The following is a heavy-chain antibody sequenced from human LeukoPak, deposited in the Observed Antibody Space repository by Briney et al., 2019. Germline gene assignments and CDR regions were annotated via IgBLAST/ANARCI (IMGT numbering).Heavy chain of an antibody. CDR3: ARGPLPYYDFWSGSEQQEPFDY. V-gene: IGHV1-3*03. CDR2: INAGNGNT. Sequence: GASVRVSCKASVYTFTSYAMHWVRQAPGQRLEWMGWINAGNGNTKYSQEFQGRVTIIRDTSASTAYMELSSLRSEDMAVYYCARGPLPYYDFWSGSEQQEPFDYWGQGTLVTVSS. CDR1: VYTFTSYA. D-gene: IGHD3-3*01. J-gene: IGHJ4*02.